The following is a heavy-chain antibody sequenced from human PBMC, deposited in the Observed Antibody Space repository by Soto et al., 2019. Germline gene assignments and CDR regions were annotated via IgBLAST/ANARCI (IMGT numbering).Heavy chain of an antibody. V-gene: IGHV1-46*01. D-gene: IGHD3-16*01. Sequence: VRLVQSGAELKKPGASVKLSCQASGYTFTSYHIHWVRQAPGQGLEWMGVLNPNGGSPTYAQKFQGRVTMTGDTSTSTVHMELTGLRSEDTAVYYCARLEYGFGGSPYGMDIWGQGSTVVVSS. J-gene: IGHJ6*02. CDR1: GYTFTSYH. CDR3: ARLEYGFGGSPYGMDI. CDR2: LNPNGGSP.